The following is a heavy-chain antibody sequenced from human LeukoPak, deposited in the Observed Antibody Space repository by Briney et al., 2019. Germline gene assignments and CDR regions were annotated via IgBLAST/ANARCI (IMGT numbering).Heavy chain of an antibody. D-gene: IGHD3-10*01. J-gene: IGHJ3*02. Sequence: ASVKVSCKTSGYSFTSYNLHWVRQAPGQRLEWMGIINPNGGNTNYAQKFQGRVTISADRSTSTAYMEVSSLKSEDTAVYYCATKNFGDLYRHDDPFNMWGQGTTVTVSS. CDR1: GYSFTSYN. CDR3: ATKNFGDLYRHDDPFNM. CDR2: INPNGGNT. V-gene: IGHV1-46*01.